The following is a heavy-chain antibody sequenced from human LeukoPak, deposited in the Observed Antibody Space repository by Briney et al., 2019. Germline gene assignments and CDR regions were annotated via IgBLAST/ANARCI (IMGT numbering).Heavy chain of an antibody. CDR1: GGSISSSSYY. CDR2: IYYSGST. Sequence: SETLSLTCTVSGGSISSSSYYWGWIRQPPGKGLEWIGSIYYSGSTYYNPSLKSRVPISVDTSKNQFSLKLSSVTAADTAVYYCARVKPAATLNWFDPWGQGTLVTVSS. V-gene: IGHV4-39*07. CDR3: ARVKPAATLNWFDP. D-gene: IGHD2-2*01. J-gene: IGHJ5*02.